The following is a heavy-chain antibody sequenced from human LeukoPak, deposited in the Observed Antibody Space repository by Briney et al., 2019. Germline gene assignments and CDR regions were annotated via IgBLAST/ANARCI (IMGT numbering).Heavy chain of an antibody. CDR3: AKDISGSGSI. CDR1: GFTFDDYA. D-gene: IGHD3-10*01. V-gene: IGHV3-9*01. J-gene: IGHJ4*02. Sequence: PGGSLRVSCAASGFTFDDYAMHWVRQARGKGLEWVSGISWNSGSIGYADSVKGRFTISRDNAKNSLYLQMNSLRAEDTALYYCAKDISGSGSIWGQGTLVTVSS. CDR2: ISWNSGSI.